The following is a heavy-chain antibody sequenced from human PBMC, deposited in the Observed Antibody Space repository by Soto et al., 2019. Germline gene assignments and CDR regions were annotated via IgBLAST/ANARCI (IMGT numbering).Heavy chain of an antibody. CDR1: GGSISSYY. D-gene: IGHD4-17*01. CDR2: IYYSGST. V-gene: IGHV4-59*01. J-gene: IGHJ6*02. Sequence: SETLSLTCIVSGGSISSYYWSWIRQPPGKGLEWIGYIYYSGSTNYNPSLKSRVTISVDTSKNQFSLKLSSVTAADTAVYYCARVLSDYEDYGMDVWGQGTTVTVSS. CDR3: ARVLSDYEDYGMDV.